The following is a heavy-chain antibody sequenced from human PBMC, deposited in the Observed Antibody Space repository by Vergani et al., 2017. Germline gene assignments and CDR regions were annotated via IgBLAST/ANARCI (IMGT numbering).Heavy chain of an antibody. D-gene: IGHD2-2*01. J-gene: IGHJ6*03. CDR2: INHSGST. Sequence: QVQLQQWGAGLLKPSETLSLTCAVYGGSFSGYYWSWIRQPPGKGLGWIGEINHSGSTNYNPSLKSRVTVSVDTSKNQFSLKLSSVTAADTAVYYCARGRRRVVRAALCSYYLLMDVWGKGTTVTVS. V-gene: IGHV4-34*01. CDR1: GGSFSGYY. CDR3: ARGRRRVVRAALCSYYLLMDV.